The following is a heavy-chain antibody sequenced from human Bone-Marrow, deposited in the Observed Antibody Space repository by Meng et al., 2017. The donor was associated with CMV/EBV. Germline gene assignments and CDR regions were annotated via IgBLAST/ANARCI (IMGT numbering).Heavy chain of an antibody. CDR3: ARVSRWYGALDY. CDR1: GFTFSDYY. V-gene: IGHV3-11*04. CDR2: ISSSGSTI. J-gene: IGHJ4*02. Sequence: GESLKISCAASGFTFSDYYMSWIRQAPGKGLEWVSYISSSGSTIYYADSVKGRFTISRDNAKNSLYLQMNSLRAEDTAVYYCARVSRWYGALDYWGQGTLVTVSS. D-gene: IGHD6-13*01.